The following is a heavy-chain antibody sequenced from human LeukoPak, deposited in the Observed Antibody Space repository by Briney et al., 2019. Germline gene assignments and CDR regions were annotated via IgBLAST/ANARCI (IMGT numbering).Heavy chain of an antibody. Sequence: GGSLRLSCGASGFTFSNYGMHWVRQAPGKGLEWVSSISSSSSYIYYADSVKGRFTISRDNAKNSLYLQMNSLRAEDTAVYYCARVRIQLWRFDYWGQGTLVTVSS. D-gene: IGHD5-18*01. J-gene: IGHJ4*02. CDR2: ISSSSSYI. V-gene: IGHV3-21*01. CDR3: ARVRIQLWRFDY. CDR1: GFTFSNYG.